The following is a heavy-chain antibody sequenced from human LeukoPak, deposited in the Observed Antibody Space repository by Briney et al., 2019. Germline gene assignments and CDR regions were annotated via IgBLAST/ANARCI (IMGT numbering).Heavy chain of an antibody. CDR1: GFTVSSNY. Sequence: PGGSLRLSCAASGFTVSSNYMSWVRQAPGKELEWVSVIYTGGSTYYADSVKGRFTISRDSAKNSLYLQMNSLRAEDTAVYYCARSDTAMAEDYWGQGTLVTVSS. V-gene: IGHV3-53*01. D-gene: IGHD5-18*01. CDR2: IYTGGST. J-gene: IGHJ4*02. CDR3: ARSDTAMAEDY.